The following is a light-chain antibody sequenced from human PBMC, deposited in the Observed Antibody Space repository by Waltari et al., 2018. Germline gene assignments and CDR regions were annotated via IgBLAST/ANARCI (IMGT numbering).Light chain of an antibody. V-gene: IGKV2-30*01. Sequence: DVDMTQSPLSLPVTLGQPASFLCRSSQSLVYSNVNTYLNWFQQRPGQAPRRLIYKVSNRDSGVPDRFSGSGSGTDFTLKISRVEAEDVGIYYCMQGTHWPRTFGQGTRLEIK. CDR3: MQGTHWPRT. CDR1: QSLVYSNVNTY. J-gene: IGKJ5*01. CDR2: KVS.